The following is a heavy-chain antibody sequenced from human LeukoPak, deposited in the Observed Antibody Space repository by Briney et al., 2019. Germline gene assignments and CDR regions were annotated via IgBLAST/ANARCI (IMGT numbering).Heavy chain of an antibody. CDR2: INSDGSST. D-gene: IGHD3-3*01. J-gene: IGHJ4*02. CDR1: GFTFSSYW. Sequence: GGSLRLSCAASGFTFSSYWMHWVRQAPGKGLVWVSRINSDGSSTSYADSVKGRFTISRDHAKNTLYLQMNSLRAEDTAVYYCARDSRITIFGVVIRPLDYWGQGTLVTVSS. V-gene: IGHV3-74*01. CDR3: ARDSRITIFGVVIRPLDY.